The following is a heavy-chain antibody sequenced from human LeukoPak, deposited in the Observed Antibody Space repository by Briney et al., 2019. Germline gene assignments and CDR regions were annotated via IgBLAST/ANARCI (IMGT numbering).Heavy chain of an antibody. CDR2: ISAYNGNT. Sequence: ASVKVSCKASGYTFTSYGITWVRQAPGQGLEWMGWISAYNGNTNYAQKFQGRVTMTTDTSTTTAYMELRGLRSDDTAIYYCARYGIAVVDYWGQGALVTVSS. J-gene: IGHJ4*02. CDR1: GYTFTSYG. D-gene: IGHD6-13*01. CDR3: ARYGIAVVDY. V-gene: IGHV1-18*01.